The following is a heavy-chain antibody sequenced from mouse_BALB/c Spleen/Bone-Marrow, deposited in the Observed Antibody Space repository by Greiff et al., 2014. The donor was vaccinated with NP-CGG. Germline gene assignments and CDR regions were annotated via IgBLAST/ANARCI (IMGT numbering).Heavy chain of an antibody. V-gene: IGHV5-9-4*01. CDR1: GFTFSSYA. CDR3: ARDSSGYFDY. CDR2: ISSGGSYT. Sequence: EVQRVESGGGLVKPGGSLKLSCAASGFTFSSYAMSWVRQSPEKRLEWAAEISSGGSYTYYPDTVTGRFTISRDNAKNTLYLEMSSLRSEDTAMYYCARDSSGYFDYWGQGTTLTVSS. J-gene: IGHJ2*01. D-gene: IGHD3-1*01.